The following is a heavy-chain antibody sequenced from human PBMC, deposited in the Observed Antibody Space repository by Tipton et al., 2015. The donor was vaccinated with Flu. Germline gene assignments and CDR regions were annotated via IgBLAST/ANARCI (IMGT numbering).Heavy chain of an antibody. D-gene: IGHD3-3*01. CDR2: ISWNSGSI. CDR3: AKDITTIFGVVIDY. V-gene: IGHV3-9*01. J-gene: IGHJ4*02. Sequence: VQLVQSGGGLVQPGRSLRLSCAASGFTFDDYAMHWVRQAPGKGLEWVSGISWNSGSIGYADSVQGRFTISRDNAKNSLYLQMNSLRAEDTALYYCAKDITTIFGVVIDYWGQGTLVTVSS. CDR1: GFTFDDYA.